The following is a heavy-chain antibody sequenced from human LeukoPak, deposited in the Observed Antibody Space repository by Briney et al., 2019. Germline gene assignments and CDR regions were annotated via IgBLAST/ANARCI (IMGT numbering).Heavy chain of an antibody. CDR1: GGSFSGYY. D-gene: IGHD6-13*01. CDR3: ARGRRDSSWYWYFDL. J-gene: IGHJ2*01. V-gene: IGHV4-34*01. Sequence: SETLSPTCAVYGGSFSGYYWSWIRQPPGKGLEWIGEINHSGSTNYNPSLKSRVTISVDTSKNQFSLKLSSVTAADTAVYYCARGRRDSSWYWYFDLWGRGTLVTVSS. CDR2: INHSGST.